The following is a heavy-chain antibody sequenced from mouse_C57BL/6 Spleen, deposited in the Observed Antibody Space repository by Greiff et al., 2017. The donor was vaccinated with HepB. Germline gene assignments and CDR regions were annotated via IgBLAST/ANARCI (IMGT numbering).Heavy chain of an antibody. V-gene: IGHV1-69*01. Sequence: VQLQQPGAELVMPGASVKLSCKASGYTFTSYWMHWVKQRPGQGLEWIGEIDPSDSYTNYNQKFKGKSTLTVDKSSSTAYMQLSSLTSEDSAVYYCARDIYYYGSSRAMDYWGQGTSVTVSS. CDR1: GYTFTSYW. CDR3: ARDIYYYGSSRAMDY. CDR2: IDPSDSYT. D-gene: IGHD1-1*01. J-gene: IGHJ4*01.